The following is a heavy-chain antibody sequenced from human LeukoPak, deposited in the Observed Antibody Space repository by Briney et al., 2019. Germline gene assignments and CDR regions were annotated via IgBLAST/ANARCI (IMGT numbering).Heavy chain of an antibody. J-gene: IGHJ4*02. V-gene: IGHV3-30*18. CDR3: AKGGYNYGYVDY. CDR2: ISYDGSNQ. D-gene: IGHD5-18*01. Sequence: PGGSLRLSCAASGFTFSSYGMHWVRQAPGKGLEWVAVISYDGSNQYYVDSVKGRFTISRDNSKNTLYLQMNSLRAEDTAVYYCAKGGYNYGYVDYWGQGTLVTVSS. CDR1: GFTFSSYG.